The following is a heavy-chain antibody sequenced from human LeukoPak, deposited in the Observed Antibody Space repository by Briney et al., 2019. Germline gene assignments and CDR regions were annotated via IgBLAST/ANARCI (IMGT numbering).Heavy chain of an antibody. D-gene: IGHD3-3*01. CDR2: FDPEDGET. V-gene: IGHV1-24*01. J-gene: IGHJ6*02. CDR3: ATGTDDFWSGYQTPYYYGMDV. CDR1: GYTFTGYY. Sequence: GASVKVSCKASGYTFTGYYMHWVRQAPGKGLEWMGGFDPEDGETIYAQKFQGRVTMTEDTSTDTAYMELSSLRSEDTAVYYCATGTDDFWSGYQTPYYYGMDVWGQGTTVTVSS.